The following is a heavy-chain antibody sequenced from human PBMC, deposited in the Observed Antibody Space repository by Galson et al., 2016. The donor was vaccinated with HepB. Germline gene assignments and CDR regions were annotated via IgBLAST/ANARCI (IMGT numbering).Heavy chain of an antibody. J-gene: IGHJ4*02. Sequence: LRLSCAVSGLSFSDYAMSWVRQGPGKRLEWVPTISSDGDNKHYLDSVKGRFTVSRDNSKNTLDLQMNSLRAEDTAVYYCTNDVGLVMFGLWGRGTLVTVSS. D-gene: IGHD2/OR15-2a*01. CDR3: TNDVGLVMFGL. V-gene: IGHV3-23*01. CDR1: GLSFSDYA. CDR2: ISSDGDNK.